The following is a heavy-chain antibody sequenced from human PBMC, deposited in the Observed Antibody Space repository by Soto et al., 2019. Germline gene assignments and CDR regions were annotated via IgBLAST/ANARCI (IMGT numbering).Heavy chain of an antibody. V-gene: IGHV1-69*02. CDR2: FIPMVRMS. Sequence: QVQLVQSGAEVKKPGSMVKVSCTTSGDTFSFYTINWVRQAPGQGLEWMGRFIPMVRMSDYAQKFQGRVTISADKSTNTAYMVLSSLRSDDTAMYFCATNYGSGSSHFDHWGQGTLVTVSS. D-gene: IGHD3-10*01. J-gene: IGHJ4*02. CDR3: ATNYGSGSSHFDH. CDR1: GDTFSFYT.